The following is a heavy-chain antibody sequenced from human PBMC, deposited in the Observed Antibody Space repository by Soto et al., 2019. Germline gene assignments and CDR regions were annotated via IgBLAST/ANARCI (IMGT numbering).Heavy chain of an antibody. D-gene: IGHD4-4*01. CDR2: IKQDGSEK. CDR1: GFTFSNYW. Sequence: LRLSCAASGFTFSNYWISWVRQPPGKGLEWVANIKQDGSEKYYADSGRGRFAISRDNAKNSLYLQMNSLRAEDTAVYYCARAKASYSKAIDYWGQGTLVTVSS. V-gene: IGHV3-7*03. J-gene: IGHJ4*02. CDR3: ARAKASYSKAIDY.